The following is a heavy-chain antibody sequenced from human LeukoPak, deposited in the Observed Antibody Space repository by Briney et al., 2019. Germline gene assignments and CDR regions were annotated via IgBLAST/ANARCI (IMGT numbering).Heavy chain of an antibody. D-gene: IGHD1-1*01. V-gene: IGHV1-2*02. CDR2: INPTSGGT. Sequence: ASVKVSCKAPGYTFTDYSMHWVRQAPGQGLEWMGWINPTSGGTSYAQKFQGRVTMTRDTSISTAYMELSSLRSDDTAVYYCARESRTTGTTSTDWGQGTLVTVSS. CDR3: ARESRTTGTTSTD. J-gene: IGHJ4*01. CDR1: GYTFTDYS.